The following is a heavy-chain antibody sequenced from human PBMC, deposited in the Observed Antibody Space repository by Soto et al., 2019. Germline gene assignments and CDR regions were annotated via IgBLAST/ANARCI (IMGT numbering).Heavy chain of an antibody. CDR1: GGSISSGGYY. CDR2: IYYSGST. D-gene: IGHD6-13*01. CDR3: ARDRRVAAAGPRFYYYGMDV. J-gene: IGHJ6*02. Sequence: SETLCLTCTVSGGSISSGGYYWSWIRQHPGKGLEWIGYIYYSGSTYYNPSLKSRVTISVDTSKNQFSLKLSSVTAADTAVYYCARDRRVAAAGPRFYYYGMDVWGQGTTVTVSS. V-gene: IGHV4-31*03.